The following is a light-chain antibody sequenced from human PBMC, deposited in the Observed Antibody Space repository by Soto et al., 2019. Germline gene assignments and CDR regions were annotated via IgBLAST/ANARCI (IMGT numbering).Light chain of an antibody. V-gene: IGLV2-23*02. J-gene: IGLJ2*01. CDR3: CSYAGSTSLV. CDR2: EVI. CDR1: SSVVGSYNL. Sequence: QSALTQPASVSGSPGQSITISCTGTSSVVGSYNLVSWYQQHPGKAPKVIIYEVIKRPSGVSNRFSGSKSGNTASLTISGLQAEDEADYYCCSYAGSTSLVFGGGTKLTVL.